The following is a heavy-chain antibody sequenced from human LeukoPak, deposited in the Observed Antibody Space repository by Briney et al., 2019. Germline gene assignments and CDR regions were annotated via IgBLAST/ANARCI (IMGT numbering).Heavy chain of an antibody. CDR1: GYTLTGYY. CDR2: INGNTGDT. V-gene: IGHV1-2*02. CDR3: ARSRGTYSFDY. D-gene: IGHD3-10*01. J-gene: IGHJ4*02. Sequence: ASVKVSCKASGYTLTGYYMHWVRQAPGQGLEWMGWINGNTGDTRYAEKFQGRVTMTRDTSISTAYMELRSLTSDDSAVYYCARSRGTYSFDYWGQGALVTVSS.